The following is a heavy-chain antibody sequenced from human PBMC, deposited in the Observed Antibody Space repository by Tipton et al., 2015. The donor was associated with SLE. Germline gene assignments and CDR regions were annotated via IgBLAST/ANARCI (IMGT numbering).Heavy chain of an antibody. D-gene: IGHD2-21*02. CDR2: ISWNSGSI. J-gene: IGHJ3*02. V-gene: IGHV3-9*03. CDR3: AKGITAREDAFDI. Sequence: SLRLSCAASGFTFDDYAMHWVRQAPGKGLEWVSGISWNSGSIGYADSVKGRFTISRDNAKNSLYLQMNSLRAEDMALYYCAKGITAREDAFDIWGQGTMVTVSS. CDR1: GFTFDDYA.